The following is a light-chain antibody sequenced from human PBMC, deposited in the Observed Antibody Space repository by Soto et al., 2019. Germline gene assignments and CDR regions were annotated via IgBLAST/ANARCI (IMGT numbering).Light chain of an antibody. V-gene: IGLV2-14*01. CDR3: SSYTTSSTLV. CDR1: SSDVGNYNY. Sequence: QSALTQPASVSGSPGQSITISCTGTSSDVGNYNYVSWFQQHTGKAPKLIIFEVSYRPSGISNRFSGSKSGNTASLTISWLQAEDEAVYYCSSYTTSSTLVFGPGTKVTVL. CDR2: EVS. J-gene: IGLJ1*01.